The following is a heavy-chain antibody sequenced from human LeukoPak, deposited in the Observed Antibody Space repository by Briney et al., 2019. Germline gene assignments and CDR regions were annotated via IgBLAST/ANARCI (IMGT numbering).Heavy chain of an antibody. Sequence: GGSLRLSCAASGFTFSSYWMHWVRQAPGKGLVWVSRINSDGSSTSYADSVKGRFTISRDNAKNTLYLQMNSLGAEDTAVYYCASRWDYYDSSGLDYWGQGTLVTVSS. CDR2: INSDGSST. V-gene: IGHV3-74*01. CDR3: ASRWDYYDSSGLDY. CDR1: GFTFSSYW. D-gene: IGHD3-22*01. J-gene: IGHJ4*02.